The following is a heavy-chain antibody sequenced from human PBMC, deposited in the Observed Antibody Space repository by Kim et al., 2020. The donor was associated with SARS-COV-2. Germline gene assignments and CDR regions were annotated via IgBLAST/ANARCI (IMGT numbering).Heavy chain of an antibody. Sequence: GGSLRLSCAASGFTFSSYSMNWVRQAPGKGLEWVSYISSSSSTIYYADSVKGRFTISRDNAKNSLYLQMNSLRAEDTAVYYCARGCSSWTYNWFDPWGQGTLVTVSS. CDR1: GFTFSSYS. V-gene: IGHV3-48*04. D-gene: IGHD6-13*01. J-gene: IGHJ5*02. CDR3: ARGCSSWTYNWFDP. CDR2: ISSSSSTI.